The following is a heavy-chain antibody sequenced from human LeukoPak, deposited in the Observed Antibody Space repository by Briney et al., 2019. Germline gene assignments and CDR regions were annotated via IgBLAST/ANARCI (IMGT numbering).Heavy chain of an antibody. J-gene: IGHJ4*02. D-gene: IGHD1-1*01. CDR3: AKEESLGTPLDY. V-gene: IGHV3-30*02. CDR1: GFIFSHYG. CDR2: IRYDGSNK. Sequence: GGSLRLSCGASGFIFSHYGMHWVRQAPGKGLEWVAFIRYDGSNKYYADSVKGRFTISRDNSKNTLYLQMNSLRAEDTAVYYCAKEESLGTPLDYWGQGTLVTVSS.